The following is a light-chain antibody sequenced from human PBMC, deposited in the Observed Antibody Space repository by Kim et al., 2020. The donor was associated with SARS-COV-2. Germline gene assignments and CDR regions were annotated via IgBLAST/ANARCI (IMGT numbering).Light chain of an antibody. CDR2: LAS. Sequence: DIVMTQSPLSLPVSPGEAASISCRSSQSLLHSNGHNYLDWYLQKPGQSPQLLIYLASSRASGVPDRFSGSGSGTDFTLQITRVEAEDVGVYYCMQARQTPPWTFGPGTKVEIK. J-gene: IGKJ1*01. CDR1: QSLLHSNGHNY. V-gene: IGKV2-28*01. CDR3: MQARQTPPWT.